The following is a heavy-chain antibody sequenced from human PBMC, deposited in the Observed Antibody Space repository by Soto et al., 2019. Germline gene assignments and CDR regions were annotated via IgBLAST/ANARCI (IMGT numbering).Heavy chain of an antibody. V-gene: IGHV4-59*01. Sequence: NPSETLSLTCTVSVGSISSYYWSWIRQPPGKGLEWIGYIYYSGSTNYNPSLKSRVTISVDTSKNQFSLKLTSVTAADTAVYYCARGIQLWLPFDYWGQGTLVTVSS. D-gene: IGHD5-18*01. CDR3: ARGIQLWLPFDY. CDR1: VGSISSYY. CDR2: IYYSGST. J-gene: IGHJ4*02.